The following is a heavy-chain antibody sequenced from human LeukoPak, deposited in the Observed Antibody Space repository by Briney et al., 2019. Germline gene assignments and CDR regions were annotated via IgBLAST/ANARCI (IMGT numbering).Heavy chain of an antibody. V-gene: IGHV3-48*02. D-gene: IGHD3-16*01. CDR2: ISSTSTT. CDR1: GFSFSSYS. Sequence: PGGSLRLSCAASGFSFSSYSMNWVRQAPGKGLEWVSYISSTSTTYYADSVKGRFTISRDNAKNSLHLQMNSLRDEDTALYYCARDKYGGLWGQGTMVTVSS. CDR3: ARDKYGGL. J-gene: IGHJ3*01.